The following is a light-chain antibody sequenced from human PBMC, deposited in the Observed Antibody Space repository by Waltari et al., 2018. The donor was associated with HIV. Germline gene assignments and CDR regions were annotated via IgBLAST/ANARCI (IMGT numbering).Light chain of an antibody. V-gene: IGLV3-21*04. Sequence: SYVLTQPPSVSVAPGKTARITCGGKNIGSKSVNWYQQKPGQAPVLVIYYDSDRPSGIPGRVSGSNAGNTATLTISRVEAGDEADYYCQVWDSSSDHVVFGGGTKLTVL. J-gene: IGLJ2*01. CDR1: NIGSKS. CDR2: YDS. CDR3: QVWDSSSDHVV.